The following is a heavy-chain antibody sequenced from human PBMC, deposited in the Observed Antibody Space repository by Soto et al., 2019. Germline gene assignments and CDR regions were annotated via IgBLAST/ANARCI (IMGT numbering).Heavy chain of an antibody. J-gene: IGHJ4*02. CDR2: IDPSDSYV. CDR1: GYSFTAYW. V-gene: IGHV5-10-1*01. Sequence: PGESLKISCQASGYSFTAYWITWVRQMPGKGLEWMATIDPSDSYVDYSPSFRGHVTFSVDRSITTVCLQWNSLKASDSAMYFCTRRASSSFYHFDFWGQGALVTVSS. CDR3: TRRASSSFYHFDF. D-gene: IGHD2-2*01.